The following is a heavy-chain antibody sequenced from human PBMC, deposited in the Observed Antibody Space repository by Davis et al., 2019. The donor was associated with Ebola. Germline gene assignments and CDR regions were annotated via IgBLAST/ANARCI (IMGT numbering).Heavy chain of an antibody. Sequence: PSETLSPTCTLYGASFRDYYWGWVRQAPGKGLEWIGEIDYRGRTEYNPSLKSRVAMSIDTSKNQFSLRLTSVTAADTAMYFCASPHQIRGQDYFDCWGQGTLVTVST. CDR3: ASPHQIRGQDYFDC. V-gene: IGHV4-34*10. J-gene: IGHJ4*02. CDR2: IDYRGRT. CDR1: GASFRDYY.